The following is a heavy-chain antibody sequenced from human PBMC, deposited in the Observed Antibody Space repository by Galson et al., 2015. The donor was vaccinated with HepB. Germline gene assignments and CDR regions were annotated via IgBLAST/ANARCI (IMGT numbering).Heavy chain of an antibody. D-gene: IGHD3-22*01. Sequence: SLRLSCAASGFTFSSYGMHWVRQAPGKGLEWVAFIRYDGSNKYYADSVKGRFTISRDNSKNTLYLQMNSLRAEDTAVYYCAKDWANYYDSSGYHLGNPGTYFDYWGQGTLVTVSS. CDR1: GFTFSSYG. J-gene: IGHJ4*02. CDR3: AKDWANYYDSSGYHLGNPGTYFDY. CDR2: IRYDGSNK. V-gene: IGHV3-30*02.